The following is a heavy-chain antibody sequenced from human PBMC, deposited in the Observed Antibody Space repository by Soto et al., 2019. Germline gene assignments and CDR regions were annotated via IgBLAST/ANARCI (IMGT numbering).Heavy chain of an antibody. Sequence: QITLKESGPTLVNPAQTLTLTCTFSGFSLTTGGVGVGWVRQPPGKALEWLAVLYWNDDKRYNPSLKTRLTITKDTSKNQVVLTMTNIDPVDTATYYCAHRGYGDYPRDNWFDPWGQGTLVTVSS. J-gene: IGHJ5*02. V-gene: IGHV2-5*01. CDR1: GFSLTTGGVG. CDR2: LYWNDDK. D-gene: IGHD4-17*01. CDR3: AHRGYGDYPRDNWFDP.